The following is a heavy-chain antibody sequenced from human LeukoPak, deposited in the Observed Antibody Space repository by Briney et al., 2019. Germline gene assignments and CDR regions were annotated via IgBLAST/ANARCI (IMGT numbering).Heavy chain of an antibody. D-gene: IGHD3-10*01. CDR1: GYSFKAYY. Sequence: GASVKVSCKASGYSFKAYYIHWVRQAPGQGLEWMGWINPNSGGTNFAQKFQGRVTMTMDTSISTAYMELSSLRSDDTAVYYCATGEQIPVTSPDHWGQGTLVTVSS. CDR3: ATGEQIPVTSPDH. J-gene: IGHJ4*02. V-gene: IGHV1-2*02. CDR2: INPNSGGT.